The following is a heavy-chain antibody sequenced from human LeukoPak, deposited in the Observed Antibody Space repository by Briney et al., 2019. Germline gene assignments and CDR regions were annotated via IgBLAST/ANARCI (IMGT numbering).Heavy chain of an antibody. Sequence: GGSLRLSCAASGFTFSTYWMTWVRQAPGKGLEWVANIKQDGSEKYFVDSVKGRFSISRDNAKNPLYLQMNSLRAEDTAVYYCERDLRFLEDYWGQGTLVTVSS. CDR1: GFTFSTYW. D-gene: IGHD3-3*01. J-gene: IGHJ4*02. CDR2: IKQDGSEK. CDR3: ERDLRFLEDY. V-gene: IGHV3-7*01.